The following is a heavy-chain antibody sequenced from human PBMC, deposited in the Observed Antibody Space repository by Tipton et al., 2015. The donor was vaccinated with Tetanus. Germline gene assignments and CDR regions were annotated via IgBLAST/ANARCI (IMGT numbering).Heavy chain of an antibody. CDR3: ARGILGGNSGSTFDY. CDR1: DYSISTGYY. J-gene: IGHJ4*02. V-gene: IGHV4-38-2*01. D-gene: IGHD4-23*01. Sequence: GLVKPSETLSLTCSVTDYSISTGYYWGWIRQPPGKGLEWIGSIFHRGSTYYNASLKGRVTISVDTSKNQFSLKLSSVTAADTAVYYCARGILGGNSGSTFDYWGQGTLVTVSS. CDR2: IFHRGST.